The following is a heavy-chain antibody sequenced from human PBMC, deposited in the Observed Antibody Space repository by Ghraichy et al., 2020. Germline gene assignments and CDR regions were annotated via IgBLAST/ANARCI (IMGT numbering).Heavy chain of an antibody. CDR3: ARDRRGLGHCSSYRCYSPDPFDI. D-gene: IGHD2-2*01. J-gene: IGHJ3*02. V-gene: IGHV1-69*13. CDR2: IIPIFGTA. Sequence: SVKVSCKASGGTFSTYAINWMRQAPGQGLEWMGGIIPIFGTANYAQKFQDRVTITADVSTSTAYMELSSLRFGDTAVYYCARDRRGLGHCSSYRCYSPDPFDIWGQGTVVTASS. CDR1: GGTFSTYA.